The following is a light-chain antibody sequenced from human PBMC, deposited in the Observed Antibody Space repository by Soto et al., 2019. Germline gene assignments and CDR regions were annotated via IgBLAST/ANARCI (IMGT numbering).Light chain of an antibody. Sequence: QSALTQPPSASGTPGQSVTIPCTGTSSDVGDYNYVSWYQQHPGKAPKLMIYEVSNRPSGVSNRFSGSKSGNTASLTISGLQAEDEADYYCSSYTSSSTLVFGTGTKVTVL. V-gene: IGLV2-14*01. CDR1: SSDVGDYNY. CDR3: SSYTSSSTLV. J-gene: IGLJ1*01. CDR2: EVS.